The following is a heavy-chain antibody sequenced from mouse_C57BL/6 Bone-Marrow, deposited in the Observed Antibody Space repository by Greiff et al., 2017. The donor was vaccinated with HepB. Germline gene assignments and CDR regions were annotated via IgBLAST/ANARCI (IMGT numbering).Heavy chain of an antibody. D-gene: IGHD2-4*01. V-gene: IGHV5-12*01. Sequence: EVQLVESGGGLVQPGGSLKLSCAASGFTFSDYYMYWVRQTPEKRLEWVAYISNGGGSTYYPDTVKGRFTISRDNAKNTLYLQMSRLKSEDTAMYYCASAVPYDYDGYAMDYWGQGTSVTVSS. CDR1: GFTFSDYY. J-gene: IGHJ4*01. CDR3: ASAVPYDYDGYAMDY. CDR2: ISNGGGST.